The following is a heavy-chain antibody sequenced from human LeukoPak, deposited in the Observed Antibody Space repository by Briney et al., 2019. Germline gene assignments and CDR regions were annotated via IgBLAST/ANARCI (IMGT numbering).Heavy chain of an antibody. J-gene: IGHJ4*01. Sequence: PSETLSLTCTVSGGSISSSSYYWGWTRQPPGKGLEWIGSIYSSGSTYYNPSLKSRVTISVDTSKNQFSLKLSSVTAADTAVYYCARHRDSSSWSMFIDYWGQGTLVTVSS. V-gene: IGHV4-39*01. CDR3: ARHRDSSSWSMFIDY. D-gene: IGHD6-13*01. CDR1: GGSISSSSYY. CDR2: IYSSGST.